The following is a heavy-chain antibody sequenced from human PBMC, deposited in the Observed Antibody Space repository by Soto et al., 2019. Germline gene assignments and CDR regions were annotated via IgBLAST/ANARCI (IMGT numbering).Heavy chain of an antibody. J-gene: IGHJ6*02. D-gene: IGHD6-19*01. V-gene: IGHV5-10-1*01. CDR3: ANQAVAGYYYYYGMDV. CDR2: IDPSDSYT. Sequence: PGASLKISCKGSGYSFTSYWISWVRQMPGKGLEWMGRIDPSDSYTNYSPSFQGHVTISADKSISTAYLQWSSLKASDTAMYYCANQAVAGYYYYYGMDVWGQGTTVTVSS. CDR1: GYSFTSYW.